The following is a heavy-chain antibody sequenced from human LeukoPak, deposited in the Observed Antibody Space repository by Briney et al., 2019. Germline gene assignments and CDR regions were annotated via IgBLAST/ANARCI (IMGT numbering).Heavy chain of an antibody. Sequence: PSETLSLTCTVSGGSISSYYWSWIRQPPGKGLELIGYIYYSGSTNYNPSLKSRVTISVDTSKNQFSLKLSSVTAADTAVYYCAKHYYDSSGYYFDYWGQGTLVTVSS. V-gene: IGHV4-59*01. CDR2: IYYSGST. D-gene: IGHD3-22*01. J-gene: IGHJ4*02. CDR1: GGSISSYY. CDR3: AKHYYDSSGYYFDY.